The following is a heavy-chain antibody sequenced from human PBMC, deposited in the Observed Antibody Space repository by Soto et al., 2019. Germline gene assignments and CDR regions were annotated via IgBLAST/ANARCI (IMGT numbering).Heavy chain of an antibody. CDR3: ARAFRSNYVDP. J-gene: IGHJ5*02. CDR2: IYPDDSDT. Sequence: PGESLKISCKGSGFTFTTYWIGWVRQVPGKGLEWMGVIYPDDSDTRYSPSFQGRVTISADKSNSTAYLQWSSLEASDTAVYYCARAFRSNYVDPWGQGTLVTVSS. D-gene: IGHD3-10*01. V-gene: IGHV5-51*01. CDR1: GFTFTTYW.